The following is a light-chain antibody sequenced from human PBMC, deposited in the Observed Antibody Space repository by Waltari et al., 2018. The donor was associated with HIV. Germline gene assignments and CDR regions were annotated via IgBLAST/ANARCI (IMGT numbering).Light chain of an antibody. J-gene: IGLJ3*02. V-gene: IGLV3-19*01. CDR1: SPRRNY. CDR2: DKN. Sequence: SSELTPDPDVSVALGPTVRITCQGNSPRRNYASGYQQKPGQAPVPVIYDKNSRPPGIPDRFSGSSSRNTASLTITGAQAEDEADYYCNSRDSSDNHLVFGGGTKLTVL. CDR3: NSRDSSDNHLV.